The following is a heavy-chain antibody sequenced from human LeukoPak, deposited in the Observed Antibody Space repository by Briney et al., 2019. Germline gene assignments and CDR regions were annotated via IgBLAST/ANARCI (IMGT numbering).Heavy chain of an antibody. CDR3: ARDRSITMVRGGSGYYYMDV. Sequence: PGGSLRLSCAASGFIFSSYAISWVGQAPGKGLEWVSSITSSIIHTFYADSVRGRFTISRDNAKNSLYLQMNSLRAEDTAVYYCARDRSITMVRGGSGYYYMDVWGKGTTVTISS. CDR1: GFIFSSYA. CDR2: ITSSIIHT. D-gene: IGHD3-10*01. V-gene: IGHV3-21*01. J-gene: IGHJ6*03.